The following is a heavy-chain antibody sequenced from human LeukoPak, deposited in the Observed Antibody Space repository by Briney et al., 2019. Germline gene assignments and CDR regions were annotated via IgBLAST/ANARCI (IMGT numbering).Heavy chain of an antibody. CDR2: ISYEGGNN. J-gene: IGHJ4*02. CDR1: GFTFSSNG. CDR3: ASQWISGRYYDSSGYYSAGLDY. V-gene: IGHV3-30*03. Sequence: GGSLRLSWAASGFTFSSNGMQWVRQAPGRGRGWVAAISYEGGNNYYADSVKGRFTISRDNSKNTLYLQMNSLRAEDTAVYYCASQWISGRYYDSSGYYSAGLDYWGQGTLVTVSS. D-gene: IGHD3-22*01.